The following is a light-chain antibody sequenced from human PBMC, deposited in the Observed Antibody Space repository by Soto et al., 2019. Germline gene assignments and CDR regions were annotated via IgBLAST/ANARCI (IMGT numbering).Light chain of an antibody. CDR2: DAS. J-gene: IGKJ1*01. CDR3: QQYNNWPRT. CDR1: QTVRNN. V-gene: IGKV3-11*01. Sequence: EIVLTQSPATLSLSPGERATLSCMASQTVRNNLAWYQQKPGQAPRLLIYDASNRATGIPARFSASGSGTDFTLTISSLEPEDFAVYYCQQYNNWPRTFGQGTKVDIK.